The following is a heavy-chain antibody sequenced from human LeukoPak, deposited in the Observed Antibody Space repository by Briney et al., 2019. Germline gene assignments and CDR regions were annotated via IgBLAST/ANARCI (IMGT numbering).Heavy chain of an antibody. V-gene: IGHV1-69*06. Sequence: SVKVSCKASGGTFSSYAISWVRQAPGQGLEWMGGIIPIFGTANYAQKFQGRVTITADKSTSTAYMELSSLRPEDTAVYYCAREDRGYSYGYRYWGQGTLVTVSS. J-gene: IGHJ4*02. D-gene: IGHD5-18*01. CDR1: GGTFSSYA. CDR2: IIPIFGTA. CDR3: AREDRGYSYGYRY.